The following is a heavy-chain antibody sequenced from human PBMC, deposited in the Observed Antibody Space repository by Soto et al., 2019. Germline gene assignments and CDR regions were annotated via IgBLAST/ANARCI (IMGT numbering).Heavy chain of an antibody. CDR2: ISSTTNYI. Sequence: GGSLRLSCAASGFTFTRYSMNWVRQAPGKGLEWVSSISSTTNYIYYGDSMKGRFTISRDNAKNSLYLEMNSLRAEDTVVYYCARESEDLTSNFDYWGQGTLVTVSS. CDR1: GFTFTRYS. V-gene: IGHV3-21*06. J-gene: IGHJ4*02. CDR3: ARESEDLTSNFDY.